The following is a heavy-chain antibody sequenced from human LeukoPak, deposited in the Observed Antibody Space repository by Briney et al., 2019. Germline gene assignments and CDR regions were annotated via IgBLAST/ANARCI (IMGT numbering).Heavy chain of an antibody. Sequence: GGSLRLSCAASGFTFSDYYMTWIRQAPGEGLEWGSYISSSGSTIYYTDSVKGRFTISRDNATNSLYLQMNGLRAEDTAVFYCARGLATIPFDYWGQGTLVTVSS. D-gene: IGHD1-26*01. CDR2: ISSSGSTI. V-gene: IGHV3-11*04. J-gene: IGHJ4*02. CDR1: GFTFSDYY. CDR3: ARGLATIPFDY.